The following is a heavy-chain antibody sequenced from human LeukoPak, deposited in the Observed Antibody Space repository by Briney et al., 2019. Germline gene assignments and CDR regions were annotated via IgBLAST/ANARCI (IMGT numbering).Heavy chain of an antibody. CDR1: GGSFSGYY. Sequence: SETLSLTCAVYGGSFSGYYWSWIRQPPGKGLEWIGEINHSGSTNYNPSLKSRVTISVDTSKNQFSLKLSSVTAADTAVYYCARRGRGGWYNYWGQRTLVPLSS. CDR2: INHSGST. D-gene: IGHD6-19*01. V-gene: IGHV4-34*01. CDR3: ARRGRGGWYNY. J-gene: IGHJ4*02.